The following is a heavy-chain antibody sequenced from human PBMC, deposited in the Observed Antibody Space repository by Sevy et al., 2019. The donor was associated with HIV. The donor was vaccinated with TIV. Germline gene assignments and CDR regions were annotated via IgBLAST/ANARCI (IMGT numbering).Heavy chain of an antibody. Sequence: KQSQTLSLTCTVSGGSLSSYYWSWIRQPPGKGLEWIGYIYYSGSTNYNPSLKSRVTISVDTSKNQFSLKLSSVTAADTAVYYCARLLWFGEISDSQFDYWGQGTLVTVSS. CDR1: GGSLSSYY. D-gene: IGHD3-10*01. J-gene: IGHJ4*02. CDR3: ARLLWFGEISDSQFDY. CDR2: IYYSGST. V-gene: IGHV4-59*01.